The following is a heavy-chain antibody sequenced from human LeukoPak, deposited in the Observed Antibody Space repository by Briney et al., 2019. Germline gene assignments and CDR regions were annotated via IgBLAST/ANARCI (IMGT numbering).Heavy chain of an antibody. V-gene: IGHV3-15*01. J-gene: IGHJ4*02. D-gene: IGHD3-22*01. CDR2: IKRKVDGETT. CDR1: GFTFSNTW. CDR3: TTDTFDSDGYSHDF. Sequence: GESLRLSCSGSGFTFSNTWMSWVRQAPGKGLEWVGRIKRKVDGETTDYAASVEGRISISRDDAESRLYMEMNSLKTEDTAVYYCTTDTFDSDGYSHDFWGQGTLVTVSS.